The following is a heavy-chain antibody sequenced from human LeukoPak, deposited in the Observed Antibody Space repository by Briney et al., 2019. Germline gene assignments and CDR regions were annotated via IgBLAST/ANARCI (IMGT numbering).Heavy chain of an antibody. J-gene: IGHJ4*02. V-gene: IGHV1-18*01. D-gene: IGHD6-19*01. CDR2: ISAYSGHT. CDR1: GYTFTSYG. CDR3: ARDWGNGWYEANFDY. Sequence: ASVRVSCKASGYTFTSYGISWVRQAPGQGLEWMGWISAYSGHTNYAQKLQGRVTMTTDTSTTTAYMELRSLISDDTAVYYCARDWGNGWYEANFDYWGQGTLVTVSS.